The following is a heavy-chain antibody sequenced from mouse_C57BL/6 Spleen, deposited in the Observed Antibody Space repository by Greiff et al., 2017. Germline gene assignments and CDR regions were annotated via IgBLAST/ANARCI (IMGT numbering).Heavy chain of an antibody. CDR3: AGGKDYGSSYYFDY. J-gene: IGHJ2*01. CDR1: GYAFTNYL. V-gene: IGHV1-54*01. D-gene: IGHD1-1*01. CDR2: INPGSGGT. Sequence: QVQLQQSGAELVRPGTSVKVSCKASGYAFTNYLIEWVKQRPGQGLEWIGVINPGSGGTNYNEKFKGKATLTADKSSSTAYMQLSSLTSEDSAVYFCAGGKDYGSSYYFDYWGQGTTLTVSS.